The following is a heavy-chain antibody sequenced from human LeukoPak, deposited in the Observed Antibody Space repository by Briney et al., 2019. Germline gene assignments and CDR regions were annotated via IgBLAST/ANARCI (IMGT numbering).Heavy chain of an antibody. J-gene: IGHJ4*02. CDR3: AKGYCSSTSCKESFFDY. V-gene: IGHV3-23*01. Sequence: EGSLRLSCAASGFTFTSYAMNWVRQAPGKGLEWVSAISGTGGSTYYFVKGRFTISRDNSKNTLYLQMNSLRAEDTAVYYCAKGYCSSTSCKESFFDYWGQGTLVTVSS. CDR1: GFTFTSYA. D-gene: IGHD2-2*01. CDR2: ISGTGGST.